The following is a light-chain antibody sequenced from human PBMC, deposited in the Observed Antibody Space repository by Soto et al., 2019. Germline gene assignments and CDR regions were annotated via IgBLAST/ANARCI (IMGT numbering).Light chain of an antibody. V-gene: IGKV1-33*01. CDR3: QQYDHLSLT. J-gene: IGKJ4*01. Sequence: DIQMTHSPSSLSASVGDRVTITCQASQDITNSLNWYQQKPGKAPNLLIFDASNLDAGVPSRFSGSGPGTYFTFTIHSLQPEDVATYYCQQYDHLSLTFGGGTKVDIK. CDR2: DAS. CDR1: QDITNS.